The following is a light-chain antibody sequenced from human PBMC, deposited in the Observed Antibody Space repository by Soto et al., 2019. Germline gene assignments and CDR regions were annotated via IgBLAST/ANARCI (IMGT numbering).Light chain of an antibody. J-gene: IGLJ2*01. CDR3: QVWDSSTTDVV. Sequence: SYEPTQPLSVSVALGQTARITCEGNSIASKNVHWYQQRPGQAPVLVIYRDHYRPSGIPERFSGSISGNTATLTLSRAQAGDDADYYCQVWDSSTTDVVFGGGTKLTVL. V-gene: IGLV3-9*01. CDR1: SIASKN. CDR2: RDH.